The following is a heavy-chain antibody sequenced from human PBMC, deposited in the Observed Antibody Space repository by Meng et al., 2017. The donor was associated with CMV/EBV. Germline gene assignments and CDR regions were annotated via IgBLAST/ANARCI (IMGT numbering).Heavy chain of an antibody. Sequence: ASVKVSCKASGYTFTSYYMHWVRQAPGQGLKWMGIINPSGGSTSYAQKFQGRVTMTRDTSTSTVYMELSSLRSEDTAVYYCARESWNITIFGVVIRGWFDPWGQGTLVTVSS. D-gene: IGHD3-3*01. CDR3: ARESWNITIFGVVIRGWFDP. CDR2: INPSGGST. CDR1: GYTFTSYY. V-gene: IGHV1-46*01. J-gene: IGHJ5*02.